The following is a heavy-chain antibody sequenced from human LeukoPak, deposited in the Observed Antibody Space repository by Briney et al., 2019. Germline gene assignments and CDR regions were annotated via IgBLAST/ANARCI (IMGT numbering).Heavy chain of an antibody. J-gene: IGHJ4*02. V-gene: IGHV3-30*02. CDR1: GFSFSDLG. Sequence: PGGSMRLSCAASGFSFSDLGMHWIRQAPGKGLEWVTLIRTNVSSINYADSMKGRSTISRDNSRNTLYLQVNSLRVEDTGVYYCAKDRDEYGNDCWGQGILVTVST. CDR3: AKDRDEYGNDC. CDR2: IRTNVSSI. D-gene: IGHD4-11*01.